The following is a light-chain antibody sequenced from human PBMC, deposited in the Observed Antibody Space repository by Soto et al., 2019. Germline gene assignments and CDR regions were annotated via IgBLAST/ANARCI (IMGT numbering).Light chain of an antibody. CDR2: GAS. V-gene: IGKV3-15*01. CDR1: QSVNSN. J-gene: IGKJ1*01. Sequence: EIVMTQSPATLSVSPGERATLSCRASQSVNSNLAWYQQKPGQAPRLLIYGASTRATGIPARFSGSGSETEFTLTISSLQSEHFAGYYCQQYNNWGTFGQGTKVEIK. CDR3: QQYNNWGT.